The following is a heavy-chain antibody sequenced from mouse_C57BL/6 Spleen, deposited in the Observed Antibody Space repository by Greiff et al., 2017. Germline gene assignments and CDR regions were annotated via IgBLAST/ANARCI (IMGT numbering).Heavy chain of an antibody. CDR2: IWSGGST. CDR1: GFSLTSYG. Sequence: VKLMESGPGLVQPSQSLSITCTVSGFSLTSYGVHWVRQSPGKGLEWLGVIWSGGSTDYNAAFISRLSISKDNSKSQVFFKMNSLQADDTAIYYCASYDWYFDVWGTGTTVTVSS. V-gene: IGHV2-2*01. D-gene: IGHD2-3*01. CDR3: ASYDWYFDV. J-gene: IGHJ1*03.